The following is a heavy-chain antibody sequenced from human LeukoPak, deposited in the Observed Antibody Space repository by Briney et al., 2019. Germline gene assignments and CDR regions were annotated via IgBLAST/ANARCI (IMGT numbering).Heavy chain of an antibody. CDR2: ISSSSSTI. J-gene: IGHJ4*02. V-gene: IGHV3-48*04. CDR1: GFTFSSYS. D-gene: IGHD3-22*01. Sequence: PGGSLRLSCAASGFTFSSYSMNWVRQAPGKGLEWVSYISSSSSTIYYADSVKGRFTISRDNAKNSLYLQMNSLRAEDTAVYYCAKGYYYDSSGYYGPLGDWGQGTLVTVSS. CDR3: AKGYYYDSSGYYGPLGD.